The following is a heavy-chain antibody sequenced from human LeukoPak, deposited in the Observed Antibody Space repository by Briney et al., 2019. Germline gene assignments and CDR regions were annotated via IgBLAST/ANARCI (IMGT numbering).Heavy chain of an antibody. V-gene: IGHV4-38-2*01. CDR1: GYSISSGYY. J-gene: IGHJ4*02. CDR2: IYHSGST. CDR3: ARGRSYYDSSGYISDY. D-gene: IGHD3-22*01. Sequence: SETLSLTCAVSGYSISSGYYWGWIRQPPGKGLEWIGSIYHSGSTYYNPSLKSRVTISVDTSKNQFSLKLRSVTAADTAVYYCARGRSYYDSSGYISDYWGQGTLVTVSS.